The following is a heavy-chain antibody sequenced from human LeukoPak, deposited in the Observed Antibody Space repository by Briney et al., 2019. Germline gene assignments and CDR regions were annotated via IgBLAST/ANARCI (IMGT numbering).Heavy chain of an antibody. CDR3: ASSLYYYGSGSYYPTLTFDY. D-gene: IGHD3-10*01. J-gene: IGHJ4*02. V-gene: IGHV4-39*01. Sequence: SETLSLTCTVSGGSISSSSYYWGWIRQPPGKGLEWIGGIYYSGSTYYNPSLKSRVTISVDTSKNQFSLKLSSVTAADTAVYYCASSLYYYGSGSYYPTLTFDYWGQGTLVTVSS. CDR1: GGSISSSSYY. CDR2: IYYSGST.